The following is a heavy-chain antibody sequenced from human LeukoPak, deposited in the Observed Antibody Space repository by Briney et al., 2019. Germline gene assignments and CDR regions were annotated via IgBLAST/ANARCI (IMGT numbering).Heavy chain of an antibody. Sequence: SETLSLTCAVSGGSIKTYYWSWIRQSAGTGLEWIGRFYSSVSTTYNPSLKSRVTMSVDTSNNLFFLNLTSVTAADTAVYFCVREKLYTSSWGFQHWGQGTRVSVSS. V-gene: IGHV4-4*07. D-gene: IGHD6-13*01. CDR2: FYSSVST. CDR1: GGSIKTYY. CDR3: VREKLYTSSWGFQH. J-gene: IGHJ1*01.